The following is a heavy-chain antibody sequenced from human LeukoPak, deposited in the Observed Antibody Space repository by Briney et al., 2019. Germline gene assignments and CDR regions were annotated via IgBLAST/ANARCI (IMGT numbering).Heavy chain of an antibody. CDR1: GGSISTSNYY. CDR2: IYHSGSS. J-gene: IGHJ5*02. Sequence: SETLSLTCTVSGGSISTSNYYWGWIRQPPGKGLEWIGEIYHSGSSNYNPSLKSRVTISVDKSKNQLSLKLSSVTAADTAVYYCARLPDPWGQGTLVTVSS. V-gene: IGHV4-39*07. CDR3: ARLPDP.